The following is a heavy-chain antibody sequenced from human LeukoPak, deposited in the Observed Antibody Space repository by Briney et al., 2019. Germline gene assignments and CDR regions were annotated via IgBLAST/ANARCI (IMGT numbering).Heavy chain of an antibody. CDR1: GYTFTSYG. J-gene: IGHJ4*02. CDR2: ISAYNGNT. Sequence: ASVKVSCKASGYTFTSYGISWVRQAPGQGLEWMGWISAYNGNTNYAQKLQGRVTITRDTSASTAYMELSSLRSEDTAVYYCARVVYASGIFDYWGQGTLVTVSS. V-gene: IGHV1-18*01. D-gene: IGHD2-8*01. CDR3: ARVVYASGIFDY.